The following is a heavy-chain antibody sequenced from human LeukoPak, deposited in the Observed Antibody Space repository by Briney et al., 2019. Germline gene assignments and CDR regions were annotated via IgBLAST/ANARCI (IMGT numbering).Heavy chain of an antibody. CDR3: ARSVEQWLVYNWFDP. Sequence: ASVTVSFKSSVYTFTIYDINWVRQATGQGREWMGWMNPNSGNTGYAQKFQARVTMTRNTSISTAYMELSSLRSEDTAVYYCARSVEQWLVYNWFDPWGQGTLVTVSS. V-gene: IGHV1-8*01. J-gene: IGHJ5*02. CDR2: MNPNSGNT. D-gene: IGHD6-19*01. CDR1: VYTFTIYD.